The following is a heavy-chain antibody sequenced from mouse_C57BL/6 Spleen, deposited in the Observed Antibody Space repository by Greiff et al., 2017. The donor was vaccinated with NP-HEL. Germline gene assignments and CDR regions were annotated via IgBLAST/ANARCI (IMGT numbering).Heavy chain of an antibody. J-gene: IGHJ2*01. V-gene: IGHV1-82*01. Sequence: VQLQQSGPELVKPGASVKISCKASGYAFSSSWMNWVKQRPGKGLEWIGRIYPGDGDTNYNGKFKGKATLTADKSSSTAYMQLSSLTSEDSAVYFRARKDSSGYGDYWGQGTTLTVSS. CDR2: IYPGDGDT. CDR1: GYAFSSSW. D-gene: IGHD3-2*02. CDR3: ARKDSSGYGDY.